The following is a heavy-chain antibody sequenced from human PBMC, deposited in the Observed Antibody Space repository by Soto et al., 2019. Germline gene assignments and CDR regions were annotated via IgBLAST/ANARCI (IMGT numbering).Heavy chain of an antibody. Sequence: QLQLQESGPGLVKPSETLSLTCTVSGGSISSSSYYWGWIRQPPGKGLEWIGSIYYSGSTYYNPSLTSRVTISVDTSKNQFSLKLSSVTAADTAVYYCARSMTTVVTLDYWGQGTLVTVSS. V-gene: IGHV4-39*01. J-gene: IGHJ4*02. CDR1: GGSISSSSYY. D-gene: IGHD4-17*01. CDR2: IYYSGST. CDR3: ARSMTTVVTLDY.